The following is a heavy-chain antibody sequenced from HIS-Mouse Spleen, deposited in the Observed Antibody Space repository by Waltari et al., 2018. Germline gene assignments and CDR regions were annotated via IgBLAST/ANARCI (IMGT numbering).Heavy chain of an antibody. V-gene: IGHV4-39*07. CDR2: IYYSGST. D-gene: IGHD6-13*01. J-gene: IGHJ2*01. CDR3: AREIPYSSSWYDWYFDL. Sequence: QLQLQESGPGLVTPSETLSPPCTVPGCSISRSTYSWGWLRQPPGKGLEWIGSIYYSGSTYYNPSLKSRVTISVDTSKNQFSLKLSSVTAADTAVYYCAREIPYSSSWYDWYFDLWGRGTLVTVSS. CDR1: GCSISRSTYS.